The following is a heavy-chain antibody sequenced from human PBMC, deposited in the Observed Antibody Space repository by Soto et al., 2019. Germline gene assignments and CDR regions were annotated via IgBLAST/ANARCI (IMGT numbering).Heavy chain of an antibody. CDR3: AKDRNGTTAPDY. CDR2: ISGSGGST. J-gene: IGHJ4*02. Sequence: EVQLLESGGGLVQPGGSLRLSCAASGFTFSSYAMSWVRQAPGKGLEWVSAISGSGGSTYYADSVKGRFTISRDNSKNTRYLQMNSLRAEDTAVYYCAKDRNGTTAPDYWGQGTLVTVSS. V-gene: IGHV3-23*01. CDR1: GFTFSSYA. D-gene: IGHD1-1*01.